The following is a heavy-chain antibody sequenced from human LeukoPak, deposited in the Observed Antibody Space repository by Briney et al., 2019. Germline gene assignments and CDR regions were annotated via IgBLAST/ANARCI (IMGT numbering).Heavy chain of an antibody. CDR2: ISSSGSTI. V-gene: IGHV3-48*03. CDR3: AKEDLYYDSSGYPYYYYYMDV. Sequence: PGGSLRLSCAASGFTFSSYEMNWVRQAPGKGLEWVSYISSSGSTIYYADSVKGRFTISRDNAKNSLYLQMNSLRAEDTAVYYCAKEDLYYDSSGYPYYYYYMDVWGKGTTVTISS. J-gene: IGHJ6*03. CDR1: GFTFSSYE. D-gene: IGHD3-22*01.